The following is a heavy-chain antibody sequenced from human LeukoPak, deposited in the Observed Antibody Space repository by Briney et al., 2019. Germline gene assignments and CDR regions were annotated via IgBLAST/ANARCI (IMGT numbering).Heavy chain of an antibody. D-gene: IGHD3-3*01. V-gene: IGHV1-18*01. Sequence: GASVEVSCKASGYTFTSYGISWVRQAPGQGLEWMGWISAYNGNTNYAQKLQGRVTMTTDTSTSTAYMELRSLRSDDTAVYYCARYDRNPPILRFLEWSPGGYGMDVWGQGTTVTVSS. CDR2: ISAYNGNT. CDR3: ARYDRNPPILRFLEWSPGGYGMDV. J-gene: IGHJ6*02. CDR1: GYTFTSYG.